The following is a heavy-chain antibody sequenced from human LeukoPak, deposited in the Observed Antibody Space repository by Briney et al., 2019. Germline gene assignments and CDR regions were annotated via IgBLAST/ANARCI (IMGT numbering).Heavy chain of an antibody. J-gene: IGHJ3*02. D-gene: IGHD3-16*02. CDR2: ISSSGSTM. CDR3: ARGLASYYDYVWGSYRLGAFDI. Sequence: GGSLRLSCAASGFTFSSYEMNWVRQAPGKGLEWVSYISSSGSTMYYADSVKGRFTISRDNAKNSLYLQMNSLRAEDTAVYCCARGLASYYDYVWGSYRLGAFDIWGQGTMVTVSS. V-gene: IGHV3-48*03. CDR1: GFTFSSYE.